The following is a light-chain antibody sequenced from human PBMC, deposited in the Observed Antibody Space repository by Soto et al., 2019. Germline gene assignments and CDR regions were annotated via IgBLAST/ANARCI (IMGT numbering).Light chain of an antibody. V-gene: IGLV1-44*01. CDR2: NNN. Sequence: QSVLTXPPSXXXXXXQRVTISCSGXXXNIGSNTVNWYQHIPGTAPKLLIYNNNQRPSGVPDRFSGSKSGTSASLAISGLQSEDEAYYYCAPWDDSLNGYVFGTGTKLTVL. CDR1: XXNIGSNT. J-gene: IGLJ1*01. CDR3: APWDDSLNGYV.